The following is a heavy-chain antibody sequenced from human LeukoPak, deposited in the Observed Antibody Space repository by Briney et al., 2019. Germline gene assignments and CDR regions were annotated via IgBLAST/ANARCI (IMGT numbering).Heavy chain of an antibody. V-gene: IGHV1-2*02. Sequence: ASVKVSCKTSGYTFTGYYMHWGRQTPGQGPEWMGLINPNTGDTKYAQKFQGRVTMTRDTSISTVYVGLSSLTSDDTAVYFCARGNGYLRWFDYWGQGTLVTVSS. CDR3: ARGNGYLRWFDY. D-gene: IGHD5-18*01. CDR1: GYTFTGYY. CDR2: INPNTGDT. J-gene: IGHJ4*02.